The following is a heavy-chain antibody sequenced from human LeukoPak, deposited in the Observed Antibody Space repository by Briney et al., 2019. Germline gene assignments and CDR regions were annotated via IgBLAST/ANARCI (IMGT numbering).Heavy chain of an antibody. CDR3: ARVAIYDSSGYYLVDYHYMDV. Sequence: SVKVSCKASGGTFSSYAISWVRQAPGQGLEWMGGIIPIFGTANYAQKFQGRVTITADESTSTAYMELSSLRSEDTAVYYCARVAIYDSSGYYLVDYHYMDVWGKGTTVTVSS. D-gene: IGHD3-22*01. CDR2: IIPIFGTA. CDR1: GGTFSSYA. J-gene: IGHJ6*03. V-gene: IGHV1-69*13.